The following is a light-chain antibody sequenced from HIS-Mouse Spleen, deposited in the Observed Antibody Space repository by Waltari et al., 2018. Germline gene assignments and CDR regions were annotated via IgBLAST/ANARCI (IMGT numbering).Light chain of an antibody. J-gene: IGLJ3*02. CDR2: EVS. Sequence: QSALTQPASVSGSPGQSITISCIGTSSDVGGYNYVSCYQQHPGKAPKLMIYEVSNRPSGVSNRFSGSKSGNTASLTISGLQAEDEADYYCSSYTSSSTWVFGGGTKLTVL. V-gene: IGLV2-14*01. CDR3: SSYTSSSTWV. CDR1: SSDVGGYNY.